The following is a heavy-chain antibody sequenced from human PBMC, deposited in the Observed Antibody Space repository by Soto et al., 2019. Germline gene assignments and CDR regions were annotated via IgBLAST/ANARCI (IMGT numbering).Heavy chain of an antibody. D-gene: IGHD6-13*01. CDR3: AKEKGYSRSWFEFAY. V-gene: IGHV3-23*01. J-gene: IGHJ4*02. CDR2: ISGSGGST. Sequence: EVQLLESGGGLVQPGGSLRLSCAASGFTFSSYAMSWVRQAPGKGLAWVSAISGSGGSTHYADSVKCRFTISRDNTINTLHLQRKSLRSEERAVFYSAKEKGYSRSWFEFAYWGQGTLVTVS. CDR1: GFTFSSYA.